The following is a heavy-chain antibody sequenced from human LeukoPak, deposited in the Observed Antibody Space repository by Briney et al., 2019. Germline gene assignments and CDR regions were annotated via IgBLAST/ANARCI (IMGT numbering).Heavy chain of an antibody. V-gene: IGHV4-61*02. D-gene: IGHD3/OR15-3a*01. CDR3: ARQTGSGLFILP. CDR1: GGSISSGSYY. Sequence: SETLSLTCTVSGGSISSGSYYWSWIRQPAGKGLEWIGRIYTSGSTNYNPSLKSRVTISVDTSKNQFSLRLTSVTAADTAVYYCARQTGSGLFILPGGQGTLVTVPS. J-gene: IGHJ4*02. CDR2: IYTSGST.